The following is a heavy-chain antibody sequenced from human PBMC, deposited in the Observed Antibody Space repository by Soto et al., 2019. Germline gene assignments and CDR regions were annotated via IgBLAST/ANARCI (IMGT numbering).Heavy chain of an antibody. CDR2: INHSGST. D-gene: IGHD6-19*01. V-gene: IGHV4-34*01. CDR1: GGSFSGYY. CDR3: ASSIAVAGIYY. J-gene: IGHJ4*02. Sequence: KPSETLSLTCAVYGGSFSGYYWSWIRQPTGKGLEWIGEINHSGSTNYNPSLKSRVTISVDTSKNQFSLKLSSVTAADTAVYYCASSIAVAGIYYCGQGTLVTVSS.